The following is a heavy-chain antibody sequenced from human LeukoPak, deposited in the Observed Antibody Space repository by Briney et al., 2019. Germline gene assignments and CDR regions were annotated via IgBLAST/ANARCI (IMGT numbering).Heavy chain of an antibody. CDR3: AKTGHVVVVVAAYFDY. V-gene: IGHV3-23*01. Sequence: GGSLRLSCAASGFIFSSYAMSWVRQAPGKGLEWVSGISGSGGSTYYADSVKGRFTIPRDNSKNTLYLQMNSLRAEDTAVYYCAKTGHVVVVVAAYFDYWGQGTLVTVSS. CDR1: GFIFSSYA. CDR2: ISGSGGST. D-gene: IGHD2-15*01. J-gene: IGHJ4*02.